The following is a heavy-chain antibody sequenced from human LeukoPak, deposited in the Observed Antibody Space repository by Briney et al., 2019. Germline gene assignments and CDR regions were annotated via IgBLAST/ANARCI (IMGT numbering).Heavy chain of an antibody. CDR3: ARGYGSGSMRFDP. V-gene: IGHV3-21*01. D-gene: IGHD3-10*01. CDR2: ISSSSSYI. Sequence: PGGSLRLSCAASGFTFSSYSMNWVRQAPGKGLEWVSSISSSSSYIYYADSVKGRFTISRDNAKNSLYLQMNSLRAEDTAVYYCARGYGSGSMRFDPWGQGTLVTVSS. J-gene: IGHJ5*02. CDR1: GFTFSSYS.